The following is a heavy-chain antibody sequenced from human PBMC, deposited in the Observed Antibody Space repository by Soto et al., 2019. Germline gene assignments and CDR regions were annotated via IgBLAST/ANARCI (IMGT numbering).Heavy chain of an antibody. J-gene: IGHJ5*02. D-gene: IGHD3-10*01. CDR2: IYYSGFT. CDR3: ARHSGTDYTGSGSYSWFDP. V-gene: IGHV4-39*01. Sequence: QPQLQESGPGLVRPSETLSLTCTVSGGSVSSSSYYWGWIRQPPGKGLEWIGSIYYSGFTYSNVSSKSRVTLSVDKSKNQFSLNLNAVTAADTAVYYCARHSGTDYTGSGSYSWFDPWGQGTLVTVSS. CDR1: GGSVSSSSYY.